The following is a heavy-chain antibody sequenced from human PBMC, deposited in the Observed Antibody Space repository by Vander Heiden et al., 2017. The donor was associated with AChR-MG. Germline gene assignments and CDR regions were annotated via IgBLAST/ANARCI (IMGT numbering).Heavy chain of an antibody. CDR1: GLTFSSYS. J-gene: IGHJ6*02. D-gene: IGHD2-21*02. CDR2: ISSSRSYI. Sequence: VHLVESGGGLVKPGASTILSCVPSGLTFSSYSMNGVRQAPGKGLEWVSSISSSRSYICYADSVKGRVTISRDNAKNSLYLQMNSLRAEDTAVYYCARCGGDCSYYGMDVWGQGTTVTVSS. V-gene: IGHV3-21*01. CDR3: ARCGGDCSYYGMDV.